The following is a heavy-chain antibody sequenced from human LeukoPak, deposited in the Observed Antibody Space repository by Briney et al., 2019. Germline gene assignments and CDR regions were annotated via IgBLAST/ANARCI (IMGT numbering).Heavy chain of an antibody. CDR1: GGSIRSSGHY. Sequence: SQTLSLTCTVSGGSIRSSGHYWTWIRQHPEKGLEWIGYISHSGNTYYNPSLKTRISISLGTSSNHFSLRLSSVTAADTAVYYCARARDVCGGGCPEVANWFDPWGQGTLVTVSS. CDR2: ISHSGNT. D-gene: IGHD2-21*02. CDR3: ARARDVCGGGCPEVANWFDP. V-gene: IGHV4-31*03. J-gene: IGHJ5*02.